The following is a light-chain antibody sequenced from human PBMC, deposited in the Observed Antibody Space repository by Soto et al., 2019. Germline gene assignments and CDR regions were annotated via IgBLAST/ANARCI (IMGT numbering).Light chain of an antibody. CDR2: DAS. Sequence: EIFLTQSPATLSLSPWERATLSCRASQSVSSYLAWYQQKPGQAPRLLIYDASNRATGIPARFSGSGSGTDFTLTISSLEPEDFAVYYCQQRSNWITFGQGTRLEIK. CDR1: QSVSSY. V-gene: IGKV3-11*01. CDR3: QQRSNWIT. J-gene: IGKJ5*01.